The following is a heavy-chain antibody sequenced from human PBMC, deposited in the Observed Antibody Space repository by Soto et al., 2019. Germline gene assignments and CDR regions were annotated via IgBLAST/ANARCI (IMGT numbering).Heavy chain of an antibody. Sequence: EVQLVESGGGLVKPGGTLRVSCAASGITFSNVWMTWVRQAPGKGLEWVGRIKSKTDGGTTDYGAPVRGRFTISRDDSKNTLYLQMNSLKTEDTAVYYCTTGRFSSSLYGDSWGQGTLVTVSS. CDR2: IKSKTDGGTT. J-gene: IGHJ4*02. D-gene: IGHD6-6*01. CDR3: TTGRFSSSLYGDS. V-gene: IGHV3-15*01. CDR1: GITFSNVW.